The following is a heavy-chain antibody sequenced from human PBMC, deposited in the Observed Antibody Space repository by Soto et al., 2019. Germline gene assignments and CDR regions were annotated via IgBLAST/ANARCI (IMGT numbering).Heavy chain of an antibody. CDR1: GFNFKKFA. V-gene: IGHV3-23*04. Sequence: EVQLVESGGGWVQPGGSLRLSCAASGFNFKKFAMAWVRQAAGEGLEWVSGISCCGGSASYADSVKGRFSIARDDSKNTVSLQLNSLRVEDTAQYYCAKADGQQWLIPHLDNWGQGTLVTVS. D-gene: IGHD6-19*01. CDR3: AKADGQQWLIPHLDN. CDR2: ISCCGGSA. J-gene: IGHJ4*02.